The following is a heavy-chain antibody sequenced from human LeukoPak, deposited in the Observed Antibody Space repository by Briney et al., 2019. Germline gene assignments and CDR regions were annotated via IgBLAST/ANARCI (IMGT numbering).Heavy chain of an antibody. Sequence: VASVKVSCKASGYTFTSYYMHWVRQAPGQGLEWMGIINPSGGSTSYAQKFQGRVTMTRDMSTSTVYMELSSLRAEDTAVYYCARLAVGGWAFRYWGQGTLVTVSS. CDR2: INPSGGST. J-gene: IGHJ4*02. CDR1: GYTFTSYY. D-gene: IGHD6-19*01. CDR3: ARLAVGGWAFRY. V-gene: IGHV1-46*01.